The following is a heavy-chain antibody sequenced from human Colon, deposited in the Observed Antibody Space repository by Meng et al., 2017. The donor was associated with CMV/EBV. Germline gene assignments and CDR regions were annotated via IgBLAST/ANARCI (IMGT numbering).Heavy chain of an antibody. V-gene: IGHV4-39*02. D-gene: IGHD6-13*01. Sequence: PESGHRLGKPSETLSLTSTVCGCSSSSPSYYGAWVRQPPGKGLEWIGSIYYTGGTFYSPSLKSRVTISIDTSKNHFSLKLNSVTAADTAMYYCTRETGGSSLAYWGQGILVTVSS. CDR3: TRETGGSSLAY. J-gene: IGHJ4*02. CDR1: GCSSSSPSYY. CDR2: IYYTGGT.